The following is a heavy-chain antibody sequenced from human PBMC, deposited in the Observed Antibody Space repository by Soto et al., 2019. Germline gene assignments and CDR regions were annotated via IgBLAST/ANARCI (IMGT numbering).Heavy chain of an antibody. CDR2: TRTDGGGT. V-gene: IGHV3-23*04. CDR1: GFTLSDYD. D-gene: IGHD2-21*01. Sequence: EVQLVEAGGGLVQPGGSLRLSCAASGFTLSDYDMGWVRQAPGKGLEWVSLTRTDGGGTYYAYSVEGRLTVSRDTSTNTLYLQMNNLRGEDTALYYCVKDRMGGEYPACDRWGQGTMVTVSS. CDR3: VKDRMGGEYPACDR. J-gene: IGHJ3*01.